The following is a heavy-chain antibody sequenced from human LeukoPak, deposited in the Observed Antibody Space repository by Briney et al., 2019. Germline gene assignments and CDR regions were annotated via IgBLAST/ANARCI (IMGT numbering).Heavy chain of an antibody. CDR1: GGSVSTYY. CDR2: IYYSGST. D-gene: IGHD4-17*01. CDR3: ARSKTTMTPWDFFYNGMDV. Sequence: SETLSLTCSVSGGSVSTYYWSWIRQPPGKGLEWIAYIYYSGSTNYNPSLTSRVTISVDTSKNQFSLKLTSVTAADTAVYYCARSKTTMTPWDFFYNGMDVWGQGTTVTVSS. V-gene: IGHV4-59*02. J-gene: IGHJ6*02.